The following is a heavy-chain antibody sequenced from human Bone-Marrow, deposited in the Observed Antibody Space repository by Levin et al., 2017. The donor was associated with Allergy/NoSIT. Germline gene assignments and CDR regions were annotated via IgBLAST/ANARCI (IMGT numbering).Heavy chain of an antibody. CDR3: ARLGSISAVGTRFDY. Sequence: PGGSLRLSCAVSGFTFRNYAMHWVRQSPGKGLEWLAAITFDGSKKNAADSVKGRFTISRDNFNSTLYLQMNSLRPEDTAVYYCARLGSISAVGTRFDYWGQGSLVTVSS. CDR2: ITFDGSKK. V-gene: IGHV3-30*04. J-gene: IGHJ4*02. CDR1: GFTFRNYA. D-gene: IGHD6-19*01.